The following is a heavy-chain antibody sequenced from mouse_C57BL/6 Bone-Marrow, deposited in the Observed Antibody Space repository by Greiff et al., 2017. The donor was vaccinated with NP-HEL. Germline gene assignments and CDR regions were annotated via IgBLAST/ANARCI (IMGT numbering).Heavy chain of an antibody. CDR3: AINWDGAWFAY. CDR1: GYTFTNYW. Sequence: VKLMESGAELVRPGTSVKMSCKASGYTFTNYWIGWAKQRPGHGLEWIGDIYPGGGYTNYNEKFKGKATLTADKSSSTAYMQFSSLTSEDSAIYYCAINWDGAWFAYWGQGTLVTVSA. D-gene: IGHD4-1*01. CDR2: IYPGGGYT. J-gene: IGHJ3*01. V-gene: IGHV1-63*01.